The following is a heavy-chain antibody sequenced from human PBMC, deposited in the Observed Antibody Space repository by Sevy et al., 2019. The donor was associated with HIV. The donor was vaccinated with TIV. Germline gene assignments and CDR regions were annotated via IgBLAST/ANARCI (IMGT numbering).Heavy chain of an antibody. J-gene: IGHJ5*01. D-gene: IGHD1-1*01. CDR2: IWYDGRTK. V-gene: IGHV3-33*01. CDR1: GFTFRSFS. Sequence: GGSLRLSCSASGFTFRSFSMHWVRQAPGKGLEWVAAIWYDGRTKQYADSVKGRFTISRDNSKNMLSLEMKSLRAEDTGLYFCARDSARVIVPTAGFDSWGQGTVVTVSS. CDR3: ARDSARVIVPTAGFDS.